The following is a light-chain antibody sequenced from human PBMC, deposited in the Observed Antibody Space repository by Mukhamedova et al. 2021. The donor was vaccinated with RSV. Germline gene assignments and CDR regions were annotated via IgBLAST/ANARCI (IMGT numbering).Light chain of an antibody. CDR2: EDS. V-gene: IGLV3-1*01. CDR3: QAWDSSPGVV. Sequence: LGDKYTCWHQQKPGQSPVLVIYEDSKRPSGIPERFSGSTSGNTATLTISGTQTMDEADYFCQAWDSSPGVVFGGGTRLTVL. CDR1: LGDKY. J-gene: IGLJ2*01.